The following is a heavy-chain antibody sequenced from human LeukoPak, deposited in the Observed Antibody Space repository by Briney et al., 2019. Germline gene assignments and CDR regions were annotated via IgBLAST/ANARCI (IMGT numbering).Heavy chain of an antibody. J-gene: IGHJ4*02. CDR3: ARAPAYYYGSGSYAGDY. CDR1: GFIFDDYG. D-gene: IGHD3-10*01. V-gene: IGHV3-20*04. Sequence: PGGSLRLSCAASGFIFDDYGMSWVRQGPGEGLEWVSGINWNGGSTGYADSVKGRFTISRDNAKNSLYLQVNSLRAEDTALYYCARAPAYYYGSGSYAGDYWGQGTLVTVSS. CDR2: INWNGGST.